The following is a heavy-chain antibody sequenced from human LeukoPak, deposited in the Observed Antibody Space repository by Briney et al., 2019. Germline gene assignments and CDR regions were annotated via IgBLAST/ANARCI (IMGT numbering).Heavy chain of an antibody. CDR3: LTGDYDFWSGFYSPNHYFDY. V-gene: IGHV3-15*01. J-gene: IGHJ4*02. Sequence: GGSLRLSCAVSGVTLTSAWMSWVRQAPGKGLEWVGRIKGKTAAGAPDYVASVKGRFTISRDDSKNTLFLQMNSLKTEDTAVYYCLTGDYDFWSGFYSPNHYFDYWGQGTLVTVSS. D-gene: IGHD3-3*01. CDR1: GVTLTSAW. CDR2: IKGKTAAGAP.